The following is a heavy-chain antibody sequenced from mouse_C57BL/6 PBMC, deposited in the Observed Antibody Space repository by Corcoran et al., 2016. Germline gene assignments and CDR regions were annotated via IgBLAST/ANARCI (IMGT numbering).Heavy chain of an antibody. D-gene: IGHD1-1*01. Sequence: QVQLKQSGAELVRPGASVKLSCKASGYTFTDYYINWVKQRPGQGLEWIARIYPGSGNTYYNEKFKGKATLTAEKSSSTAYMQLSSLTSEDSAVYFWARVGSYYGSSFAYWGQGTLVTVSA. CDR1: GYTFTDYY. CDR3: ARVGSYYGSSFAY. J-gene: IGHJ3*01. CDR2: IYPGSGNT. V-gene: IGHV1-76*01.